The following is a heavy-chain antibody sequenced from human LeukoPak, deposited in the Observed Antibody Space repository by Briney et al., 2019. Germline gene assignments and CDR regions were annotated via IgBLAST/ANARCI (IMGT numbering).Heavy chain of an antibody. D-gene: IGHD1-26*01. J-gene: IGHJ4*02. Sequence: PSETLSLTCAVYGGSFSAYYWSRIRQPPGKGLEWIGRIHTSGSTSYNPSLKSRVSMSVDKSKNQFSLKLSSVTAADTAVYYCARAAGRDTTSGLDFDYWGQGILVTVSS. CDR1: GGSFSAYY. CDR2: IHTSGST. CDR3: ARAAGRDTTSGLDFDY. V-gene: IGHV4-59*10.